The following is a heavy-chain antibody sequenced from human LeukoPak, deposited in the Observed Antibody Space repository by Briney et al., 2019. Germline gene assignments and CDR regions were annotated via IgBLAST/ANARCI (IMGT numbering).Heavy chain of an antibody. CDR1: GGSISSGDYY. Sequence: PSETLSLTCTVSGGSISSGDYYWSWIRQPPGKGLEWIGYIYYSGSTYYNPSLKSRVTMSVDTSKNQFSLKLSSVTAADTAVYYCARVDSSGYAPYFDYWGQGTLVTVSS. CDR3: ARVDSSGYAPYFDY. V-gene: IGHV4-30-4*01. CDR2: IYYSGST. J-gene: IGHJ4*02. D-gene: IGHD3-22*01.